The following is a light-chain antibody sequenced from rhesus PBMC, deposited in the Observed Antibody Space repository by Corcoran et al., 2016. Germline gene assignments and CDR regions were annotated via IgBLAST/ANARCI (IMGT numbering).Light chain of an antibody. CDR3: LQHSNWPWT. V-gene: IGKV3-24*01. CDR1: QSVSSN. Sequence: EIVMTQSPATLSLSPGERATLSCRAGQSVSSNLAWYQQKPGQAPRLLIYGASSRATGIPDRCSGSGSGTGFTLTISSLEPEDVAVYYCLQHSNWPWTFGQGTKVEFK. J-gene: IGKJ1*01. CDR2: GAS.